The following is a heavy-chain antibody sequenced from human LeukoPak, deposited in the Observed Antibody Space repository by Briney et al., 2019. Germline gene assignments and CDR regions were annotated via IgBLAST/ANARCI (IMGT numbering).Heavy chain of an antibody. CDR2: IRSSSTFI. Sequence: PGRSLRLSCAASGFTFSSYGMHWVRQAPGKGLEWVSSIRSSSTFIYYADSVKGRFTISRDDAKNSLSLQMNSLRAEDTAIYYCARDGSHTSGSHFLDYWGQGILVTVSS. J-gene: IGHJ4*02. D-gene: IGHD3-10*01. CDR1: GFTFSSYG. V-gene: IGHV3-21*01. CDR3: ARDGSHTSGSHFLDY.